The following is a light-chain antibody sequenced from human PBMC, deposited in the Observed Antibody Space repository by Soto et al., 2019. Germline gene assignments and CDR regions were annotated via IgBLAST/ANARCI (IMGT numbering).Light chain of an antibody. V-gene: IGKV1-5*01. CDR1: QSISTW. CDR3: QHYNSYSEA. Sequence: DIQMTQSPSSLSASVGDRVNITCRTSQSISTWLAWYQQKPGKAPKLLIYDASSLESGVPSRFSGSGSGTEFTLTISSLQPDDFATYYCQHYNSYSEAFGQGTKMDI. J-gene: IGKJ1*01. CDR2: DAS.